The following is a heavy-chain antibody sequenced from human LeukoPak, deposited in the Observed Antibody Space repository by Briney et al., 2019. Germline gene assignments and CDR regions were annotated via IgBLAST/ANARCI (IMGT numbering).Heavy chain of an antibody. CDR3: ARLRDLYSFFDY. Sequence: ASETLSLTCTVSGGPISSYYWSWIRQPPGKGLEWIGYIYYSGSTNYNPSLKSRVTISVDTSKNQFSLNLSSVTAADTAVYYCARLRDLYSFFDYWGQGTLVTVSS. CDR1: GGPISSYY. D-gene: IGHD5-18*01. CDR2: IYYSGST. J-gene: IGHJ4*02. V-gene: IGHV4-59*08.